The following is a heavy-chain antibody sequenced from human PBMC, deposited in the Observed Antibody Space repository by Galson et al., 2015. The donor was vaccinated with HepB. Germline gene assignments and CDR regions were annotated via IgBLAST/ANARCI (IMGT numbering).Heavy chain of an antibody. CDR3: TTGSLFTTTDAEDH. Sequence: SLRLSCATSGFTFTRAWMSWVRQPPGKGLEWVGRIKSRADGGTADYGAPVRDRFTISRDDSKSTLYLQMNSLKTEDTAVYYCTTGSLFTTTDAEDHWGQGTLVTVSS. CDR2: IKSRADGGTA. D-gene: IGHD5/OR15-5a*01. CDR1: GFTFTRAW. V-gene: IGHV3-15*01. J-gene: IGHJ4*02.